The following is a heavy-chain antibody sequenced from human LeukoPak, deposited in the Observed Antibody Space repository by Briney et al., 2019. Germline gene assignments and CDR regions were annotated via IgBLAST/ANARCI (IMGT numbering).Heavy chain of an antibody. Sequence: PGRSLRLSCAASGFTFSSYAMHWVRQAPGKGLEWVAVISYGGSNKYYADSVKGRFTISRDNSKNTLYLQMNSLRAEDTAVYYCARAPRTKDIVVVVAATLDYWGQGTLVTVSS. CDR2: ISYGGSNK. CDR3: ARAPRTKDIVVVVAATLDY. V-gene: IGHV3-30-3*01. CDR1: GFTFSSYA. J-gene: IGHJ4*02. D-gene: IGHD2-15*01.